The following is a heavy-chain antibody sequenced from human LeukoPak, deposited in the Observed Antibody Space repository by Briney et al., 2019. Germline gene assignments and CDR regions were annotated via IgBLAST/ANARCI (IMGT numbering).Heavy chain of an antibody. CDR1: GFPFSSHW. V-gene: IGHV3-7*01. J-gene: IGHJ4*02. CDR3: ASGGGWVFNN. CDR2: IKQDGSEK. D-gene: IGHD6-19*01. Sequence: GGSLRLSCAASGFPFSSHWLSWFRQSPGKGLEWVAHIKQDGSEKYYVDSVKGRFTISRDNARNSQYLQMNSLRAEDTAVYYCASGGGWVFNNRGQGTLVTVSS.